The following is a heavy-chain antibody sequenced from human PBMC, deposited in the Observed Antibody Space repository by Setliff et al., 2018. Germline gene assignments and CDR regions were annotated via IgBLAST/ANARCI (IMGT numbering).Heavy chain of an antibody. Sequence: SETLSLTCTVSGGSISSGGYYWSWIRQPPWKGLEWIGYIYASGSTNHNPSLKSRVTISVDTSKNQFSLKLSSVTAADTAVYYCARGNSRSSVWYVVPHFDYWGQGTLVTVSS. V-gene: IGHV4-61*08. CDR2: IYASGST. J-gene: IGHJ4*02. CDR3: ARGNSRSSVWYVVPHFDY. D-gene: IGHD6-19*01. CDR1: GGSISSGGYY.